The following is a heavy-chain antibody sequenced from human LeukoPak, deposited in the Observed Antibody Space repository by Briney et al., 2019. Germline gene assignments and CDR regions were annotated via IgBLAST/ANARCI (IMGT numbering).Heavy chain of an antibody. Sequence: ASVKVSCKASGYTFTSYDSNWVRQATGQGLERMGWMNPNSGNTGYAQKFQGRVTMTRDTSTSTAYMELSSLRSEDTAMYYCARSMVRGGQGPWGQGTLVTVSS. CDR1: GYTFTSYD. D-gene: IGHD3-10*01. CDR3: ARSMVRGGQGP. J-gene: IGHJ5*02. CDR2: MNPNSGNT. V-gene: IGHV1-8*01.